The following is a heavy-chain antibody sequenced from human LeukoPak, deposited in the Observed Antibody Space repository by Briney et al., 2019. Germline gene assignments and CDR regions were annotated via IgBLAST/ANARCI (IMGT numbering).Heavy chain of an antibody. D-gene: IGHD4-23*01. CDR2: ISYDGSNK. V-gene: IGHV3-30*18. J-gene: IGHJ4*02. CDR3: AKKEFDYGGNSFFDY. CDR1: GFTFSSYG. Sequence: PGGSLRLSCAASGFTFSSYGMHWVCQAPGKGLEWVAVISYDGSNKYYADSVKGRFTISRDNSKNTLYLQMNSLRAEDTAVYYCAKKEFDYGGNSFFDYWGQGTLVTVSS.